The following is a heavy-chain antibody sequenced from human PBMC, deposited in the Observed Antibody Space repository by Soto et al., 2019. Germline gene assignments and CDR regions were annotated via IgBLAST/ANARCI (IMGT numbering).Heavy chain of an antibody. Sequence: SDTLSHTCTVSGGSVSSGSYYWSWIRQPPGKGLEWIGYIYYSGSTNYNPSLKSRVTISVDTSKNQFSLKLSSVTAADTAVYYCARDVYCSGQGRSNSFDSCGQGSLVTVYS. CDR3: ARDVYCSGQGRSNSFDS. CDR2: IYYSGST. V-gene: IGHV4-61*01. J-gene: IGHJ5*01. CDR1: GGSVSSGSYY. D-gene: IGHD2-15*01.